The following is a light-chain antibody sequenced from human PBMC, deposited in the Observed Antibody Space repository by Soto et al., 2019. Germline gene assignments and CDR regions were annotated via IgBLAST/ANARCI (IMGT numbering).Light chain of an antibody. CDR1: DSNIGNNA. J-gene: IGLJ2*01. CDR2: YDN. V-gene: IGLV1-36*01. CDR3: AAWDGSLNGVV. Sequence: QSALTQPPSVSEAPRQRVTISCSGSDSNIGNNAVNWYQHLPGKAPKLLIYYDNLLASGVSDRFSGSKSGTSASLAISGLQSEDEADYYCAAWDGSLNGVVFGGGTKLTVL.